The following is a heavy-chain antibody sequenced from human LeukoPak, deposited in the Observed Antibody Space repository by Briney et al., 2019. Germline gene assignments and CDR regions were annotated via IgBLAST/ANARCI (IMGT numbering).Heavy chain of an antibody. V-gene: IGHV4-31*03. CDR1: GGFISSGGYY. Sequence: PSETLSLTCTVSGGFISSGGYYWSWIRQHPGKGLEWIGYIYYSGSTYYNPSLKSRVTISVDTSKNQFSLKLSSVTAAGTAVYYCARDGPRGCSGGSCYSGLPYYYYYGMDVWGQGTTVTVSS. D-gene: IGHD2-15*01. J-gene: IGHJ6*02. CDR3: ARDGPRGCSGGSCYSGLPYYYYYGMDV. CDR2: IYYSGST.